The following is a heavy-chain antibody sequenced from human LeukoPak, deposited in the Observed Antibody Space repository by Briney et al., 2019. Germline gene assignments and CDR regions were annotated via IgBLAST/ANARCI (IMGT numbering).Heavy chain of an antibody. CDR3: ARPLYNTGWYYAY. D-gene: IGHD3-3*01. CDR2: IYPGDSDT. Sequence: GESLKISCQGSGYIFTTHWIAWVRQMPGKGLEWMGIIYPGDSDTMYSPSFQGQVTISADKSISTAYLQWSGLKASDTAMYYCARPLYNTGWYYAYWGQGTLVTVSS. V-gene: IGHV5-51*01. J-gene: IGHJ4*02. CDR1: GYIFTTHW.